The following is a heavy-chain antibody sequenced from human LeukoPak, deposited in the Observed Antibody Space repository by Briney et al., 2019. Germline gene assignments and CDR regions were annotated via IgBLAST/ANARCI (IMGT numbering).Heavy chain of an antibody. CDR3: ARSDGGFDY. CDR2: ISGSGGST. D-gene: IGHD3-16*01. V-gene: IGHV3-23*01. CDR1: GFTFSSYA. Sequence: GGSLRLSCAASGFTFSSYAMSWVRQAPGKGLEWVSAISGSGGSTYYADSVKGRFTISRDNAKKSLYLQMNSLRAEDTAVYYCARSDGGFDYWGQGTLVTVSS. J-gene: IGHJ4*02.